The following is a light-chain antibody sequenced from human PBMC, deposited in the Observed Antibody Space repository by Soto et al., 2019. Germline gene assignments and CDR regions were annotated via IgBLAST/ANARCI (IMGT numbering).Light chain of an antibody. CDR3: LLTDRGSRV. J-gene: IGLJ2*01. CDR1: TGVVTSGHY. CDR2: DIN. Sequence: QAVVTQEPSLTVSPGGTVTLTCGSSTGVVTSGHYPYWFQQKPGQGPRILIYDINRKHSWTPARFSGSLLGGKAALTLSGAQPEDEAEYYCLLTDRGSRVFGGGTKLTVL. V-gene: IGLV7-46*01.